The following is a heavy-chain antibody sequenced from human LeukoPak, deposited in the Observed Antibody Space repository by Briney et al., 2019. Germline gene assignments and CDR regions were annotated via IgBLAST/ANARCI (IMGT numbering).Heavy chain of an antibody. CDR3: ARDSGRDQLLFRDYYYMDV. Sequence: SETLSLTCTVSGGSISSSTYYWGWIRQPPGKGLEGIGTMSYSGRANYNPSLKSRVTISADTSKNQFSLKLSSVTAADTAVYYCARDSGRDQLLFRDYYYMDVWGKGTTVTVSS. CDR2: MSYSGRA. CDR1: GGSISSSTYY. D-gene: IGHD2-2*01. J-gene: IGHJ6*03. V-gene: IGHV4-39*02.